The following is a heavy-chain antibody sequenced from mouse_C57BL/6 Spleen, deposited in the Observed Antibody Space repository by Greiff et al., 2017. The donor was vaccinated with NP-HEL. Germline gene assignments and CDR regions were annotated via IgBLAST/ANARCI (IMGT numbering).Heavy chain of an antibody. Sequence: EVKLMESGGGLVKPGGSLKLSCAASGFTFSSYTMSWVRQTPEKRLEWVATISGGGGNTYYPDSVKGRFTISRDNAKNTLYLQMSSLRSEDTALYYCARLDYGSSDEAMDYWGQGTSVTVSS. D-gene: IGHD1-1*01. CDR1: GFTFSSYT. CDR3: ARLDYGSSDEAMDY. V-gene: IGHV5-9*01. CDR2: ISGGGGNT. J-gene: IGHJ4*01.